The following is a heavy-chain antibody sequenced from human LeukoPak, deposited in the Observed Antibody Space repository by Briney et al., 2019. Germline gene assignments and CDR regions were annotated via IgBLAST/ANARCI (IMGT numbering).Heavy chain of an antibody. CDR3: ARVGYSGYGFDY. V-gene: IGHV3-30*03. Sequence: GRSLRLSCAASGFTFSSYGMHWVRQAPGKGLEWVAVISYDGSNKYYADSVKGRFTISRDNSKNTLYLQMNSLRVEDTAVYYCARVGYSGYGFDYWGQGTLVTVSS. J-gene: IGHJ4*02. CDR1: GFTFSSYG. CDR2: ISYDGSNK. D-gene: IGHD5-12*01.